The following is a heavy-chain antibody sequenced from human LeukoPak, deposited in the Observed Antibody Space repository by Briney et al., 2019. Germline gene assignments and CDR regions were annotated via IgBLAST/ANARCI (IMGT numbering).Heavy chain of an antibody. V-gene: IGHV3-23*01. CDR3: AKRAPGAPDGLLDY. CDR2: ISGSGGYT. Sequence: GGSLRPSCAASGSTFSSYAMSWVRQAPGKGLEWVSGISGSGGYTHYADSVKGRFTISRDNSKNTLYLQMSSLGVEDTAVYSCAKRAPGAPDGLLDYWGQGTLVTVSS. CDR1: GSTFSSYA. D-gene: IGHD4/OR15-4a*01. J-gene: IGHJ4*02.